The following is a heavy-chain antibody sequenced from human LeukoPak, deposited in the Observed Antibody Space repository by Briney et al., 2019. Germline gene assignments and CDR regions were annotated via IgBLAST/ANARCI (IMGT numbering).Heavy chain of an antibody. V-gene: IGHV3-23*01. CDR2: ISGSGGST. D-gene: IGHD5-12*01. J-gene: IGHJ5*02. CDR1: GFTFSSYA. Sequence: GGSLRLSCAASGFTFSSYAMSWVRQAPGKGLEWVSAISGSGGSTYYADSVKGRFTISRDNSKNTLYLQMNSLRAEDTAVYYCAKDQAAMDSGYDWGSRFDPWGQGTLVTVSS. CDR3: AKDQAAMDSGYDWGSRFDP.